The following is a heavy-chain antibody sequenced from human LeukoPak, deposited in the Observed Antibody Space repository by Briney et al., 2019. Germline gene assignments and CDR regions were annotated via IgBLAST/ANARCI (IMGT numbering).Heavy chain of an antibody. V-gene: IGHV4-34*01. D-gene: IGHD3-10*01. J-gene: IGHJ5*02. CDR2: INRSGST. Sequence: SETLSLTCAVYGGSFSGYYWSWIRQPPGKGLEWIGEINRSGSTNYNPSLKSRVTISVDTSKNQFSLKLSSVTAADTAVYYCARVRAPYYYGSGSYFWFDPWGQGTLVTVSS. CDR1: GGSFSGYY. CDR3: ARVRAPYYYGSGSYFWFDP.